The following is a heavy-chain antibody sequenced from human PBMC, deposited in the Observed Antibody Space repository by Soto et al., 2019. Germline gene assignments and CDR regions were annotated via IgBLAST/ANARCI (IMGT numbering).Heavy chain of an antibody. Sequence: QVQLVESGGGVVQPGRSLRLSCAASGFTFTDYALHWVRQAPGKGLEWVAVISYDGGKKYYADSVKGRFTISRDNSKNTVYLQMNSLRVEDTAVYYCARDTYLDSSVTTYYYYYGIDVWGQGTTVTVPS. V-gene: IGHV3-30-3*01. J-gene: IGHJ6*02. D-gene: IGHD3-22*01. CDR3: ARDTYLDSSVTTYYYYYGIDV. CDR1: GFTFTDYA. CDR2: ISYDGGKK.